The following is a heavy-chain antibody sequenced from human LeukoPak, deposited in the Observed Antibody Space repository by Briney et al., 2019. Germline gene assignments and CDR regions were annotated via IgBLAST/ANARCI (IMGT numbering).Heavy chain of an antibody. CDR2: ISYSGNT. D-gene: IGHD6-19*01. J-gene: IGHJ4*02. V-gene: IGHV4-59*01. Sequence: SETLSLTCTVSGGSISSYYWSWIRQPPGKGLEWIGYISYSGNTNYNPSLKSRVTISVDTSKNQFSLKLSSVTAADTAVYYCARDLGYSSGWHDYWGQGTLVTVSS. CDR3: ARDLGYSSGWHDY. CDR1: GGSISSYY.